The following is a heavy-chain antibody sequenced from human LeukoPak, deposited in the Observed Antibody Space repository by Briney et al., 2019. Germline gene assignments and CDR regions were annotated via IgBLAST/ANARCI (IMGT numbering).Heavy chain of an antibody. CDR2: INPSIDSI. V-gene: IGHV1-46*01. D-gene: IGHD5-18*01. CDR3: AREWRIQLYLPDY. J-gene: IGHJ4*02. CDR1: GYTFTTYY. Sequence: GASVKVSCKASGYTFTTYYIHWVRQAPGQGIEWMGIINPSIDSINYARKFQRRVTMTSDTSTSTVYMGLSDLRSEDTAVYYCAREWRIQLYLPDYWGQGTLVTVSS.